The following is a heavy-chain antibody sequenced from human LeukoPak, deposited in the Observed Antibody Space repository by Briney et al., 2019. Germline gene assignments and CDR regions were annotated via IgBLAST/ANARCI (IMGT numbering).Heavy chain of an antibody. D-gene: IGHD3-22*01. CDR1: GGSIGWDY. CDR2: IYKSGTT. V-gene: IGHV4-4*07. Sequence: SETLSLTCTVSGGSIGWDYWSWIRQSAGKGLEWSGRIYKSGTTNYNPSFRSRVTMSVDTSKNHFSLTLTSVTAADTAVYHCAREESYQDTNGYSYFFDSWGQGSLVTVSS. J-gene: IGHJ4*02. CDR3: AREESYQDTNGYSYFFDS.